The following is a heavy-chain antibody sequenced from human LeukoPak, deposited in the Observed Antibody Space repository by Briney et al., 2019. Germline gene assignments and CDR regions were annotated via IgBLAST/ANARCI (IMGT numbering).Heavy chain of an antibody. D-gene: IGHD3-10*01. CDR1: GFTFSSYG. CDR3: ARSRGSGSYSYFDY. CDR2: IWYDGSNK. Sequence: PGRSLRLSCAASGFTFSSYGMHWVRQAPGKGMEWVAVIWYDGSNKYYADSVKGRFTISRDNSKNTLYLQMNSLRAEDTAVYYCARSRGSGSYSYFDYWGQGTLVTVSS. V-gene: IGHV3-33*01. J-gene: IGHJ4*02.